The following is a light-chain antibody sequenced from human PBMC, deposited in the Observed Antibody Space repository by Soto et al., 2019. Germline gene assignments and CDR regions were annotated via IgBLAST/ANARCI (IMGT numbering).Light chain of an antibody. CDR3: RSYTSRSTPYV. V-gene: IGLV2-14*01. CDR2: DVT. J-gene: IGLJ1*01. CDR1: SSDIGAYDY. Sequence: QSVLTQPASVSGSPGQSITISCTGSSSDIGAYDYVSWYQQRPVKAPKLMIFDVTNRPSGVSDRFSGSRAGNTASLTISGLQTEDEADYYCRSYTSRSTPYVFGNGTKVTVL.